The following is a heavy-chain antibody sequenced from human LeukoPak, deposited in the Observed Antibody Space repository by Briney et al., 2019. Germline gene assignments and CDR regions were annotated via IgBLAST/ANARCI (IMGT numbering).Heavy chain of an antibody. CDR1: GGSISSHY. V-gene: IGHV4-59*05. J-gene: IGHJ2*01. CDR3: ARQVAGSGWGVGGWYFDL. Sequence: SETLSLTCSVSGGSISSHYWSWIRQPPGKGLEWIGSIYYSGSTYYNPSLKSRVTISVDTSKNQFSLKLSSVTAADTAVYYCARQVAGSGWGVGGWYFDLWGRGTLVTVSS. CDR2: IYYSGST. D-gene: IGHD6-19*01.